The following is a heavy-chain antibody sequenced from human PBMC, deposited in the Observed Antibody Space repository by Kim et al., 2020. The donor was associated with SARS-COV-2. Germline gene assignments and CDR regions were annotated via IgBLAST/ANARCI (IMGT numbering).Heavy chain of an antibody. CDR3: ARRRPSGRYVEYYFDY. D-gene: IGHD1-26*01. J-gene: IGHJ4*01. CDR2: IYYSGST. V-gene: IGHV4-39*01. Sequence: SETLSLTCTVSGGSISSSSYYWGWIRQPPGKGLEWIGSIYYSGSTYYNPSLKSRVTISVDTSKNQFSLKLSSVTAADTAVYYRARRRPSGRYVEYYFDY. CDR1: GGSISSSSYY.